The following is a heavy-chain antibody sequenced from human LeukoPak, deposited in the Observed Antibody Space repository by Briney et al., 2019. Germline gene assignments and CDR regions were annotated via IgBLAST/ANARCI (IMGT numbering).Heavy chain of an antibody. CDR2: IYYSGST. V-gene: IGHV4-30-4*01. J-gene: IGHJ4*02. Sequence: SQTLSLTCTVSGDSISSGDYYWSWIRQPPGKALEWIGYIYYSGSTYYNPSLKSRVTISIDTSKRQFSLKLSSVTAADTAVYFCARGERSYYDYWGQGTLVTVSS. D-gene: IGHD1-26*01. CDR1: GDSISSGDYY. CDR3: ARGERSYYDY.